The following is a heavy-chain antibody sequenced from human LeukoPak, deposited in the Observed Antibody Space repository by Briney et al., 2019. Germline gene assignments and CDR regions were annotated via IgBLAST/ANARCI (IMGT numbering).Heavy chain of an antibody. V-gene: IGHV3-48*03. CDR3: ARGARGYTYGRFDY. D-gene: IGHD5-18*01. Sequence: GGSLRLSCAASGFTFSTYEVNWVRQAPGKGLEWLSYISSSGGTIYYADPVKGRFTISRDNAKNSLYLHMNSLRAEGTAVYYCARGARGYTYGRFDYWGQGTLVTVSS. J-gene: IGHJ4*02. CDR2: ISSSGGTI. CDR1: GFTFSTYE.